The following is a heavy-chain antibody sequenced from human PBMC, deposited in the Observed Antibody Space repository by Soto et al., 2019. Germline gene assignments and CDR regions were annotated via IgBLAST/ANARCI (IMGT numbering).Heavy chain of an antibody. V-gene: IGHV3-30*18. D-gene: IGHD1-1*01. Sequence: QVQLVASGGGVVQPGRSLRLSCAASGFTFTNYAIHWVRQAPGKGLEWVAVISYDGSDQYYIDSVKGRFTASRDNSKYTLFLQMNSLRAEDTAVYYCAKEAATTPYSYYYFAMDVWDQGTTVTVS. CDR3: AKEAATTPYSYYYFAMDV. CDR2: ISYDGSDQ. CDR1: GFTFTNYA. J-gene: IGHJ6*02.